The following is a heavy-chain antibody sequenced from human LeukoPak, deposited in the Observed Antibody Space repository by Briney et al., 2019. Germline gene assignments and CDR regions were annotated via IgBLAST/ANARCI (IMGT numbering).Heavy chain of an antibody. J-gene: IGHJ3*02. CDR2: INPNSGGT. CDR1: GYTFTGYY. V-gene: IGHV1-2*02. D-gene: IGHD2-8*01. Sequence: ASVKVSCKASGYTFTGYYMHWVRQAPGQGLEWMGWINPNSGGTNYAQKFQGRVTMTRDTSISTAYMELSRLRSDDTAVYYCARLMGMGDAFDIWGQGTMVTVSS. CDR3: ARLMGMGDAFDI.